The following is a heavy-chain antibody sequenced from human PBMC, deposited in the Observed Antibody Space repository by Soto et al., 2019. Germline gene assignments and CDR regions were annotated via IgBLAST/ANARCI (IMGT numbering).Heavy chain of an antibody. CDR2: ISPDGNNQ. Sequence: PGGSLRLSCIVSGFTFSDYGMHWVRQAPGKGLEWVAVISPDGNNQYYPDSLRGRFTISRDDSKSTLYLQLNSLRAEDTDVYYCLKPSGWYPDSCGQGPPVTVSS. V-gene: IGHV3-30*18. D-gene: IGHD6-19*01. J-gene: IGHJ4*02. CDR1: GFTFSDYG. CDR3: LKPSGWYPDS.